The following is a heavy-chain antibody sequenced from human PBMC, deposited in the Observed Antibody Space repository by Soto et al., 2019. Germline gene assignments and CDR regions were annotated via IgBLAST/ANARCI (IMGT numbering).Heavy chain of an antibody. CDR2: IAFNGVT. Sequence: QVQLQESGPGLVKPSETLSLTCTVSGGSIYRSGYYWGWIRQPPGRGLELIGNIAFNGVTYSNPTLKSRVTISRDTSKNQFSLKLTSVTAADTALYCCGKVLVGATGHADSDSWGPGTLVAVSS. CDR1: GGSIYRSGYY. V-gene: IGHV4-39*01. D-gene: IGHD2-15*01. J-gene: IGHJ4*02. CDR3: GKVLVGATGHADSDS.